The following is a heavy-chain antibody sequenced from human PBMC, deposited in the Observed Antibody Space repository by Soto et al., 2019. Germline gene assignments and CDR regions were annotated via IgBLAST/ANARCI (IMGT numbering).Heavy chain of an antibody. Sequence: QVQLVQSGAEVKKPGSSVKVSCKASGGTFSGYAISWVRQAPGQGLEWMGEIIPMFGTSNYAQKFQGRVTITADESTSTAYMVLSSLRSDDTAVYYCARGSCSSTSCYKEYYFDLWGQGTLVTVSS. CDR2: IIPMFGTS. J-gene: IGHJ4*02. D-gene: IGHD2-2*02. CDR3: ARGSCSSTSCYKEYYFDL. CDR1: GGTFSGYA. V-gene: IGHV1-69*01.